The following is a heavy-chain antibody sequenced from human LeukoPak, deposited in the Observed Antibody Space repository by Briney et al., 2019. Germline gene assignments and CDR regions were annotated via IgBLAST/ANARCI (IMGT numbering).Heavy chain of an antibody. Sequence: GGSLRLSCAASGFTFISYEMNWVRQAPGKGLEWVSYISSSGSTIYYADSVKGRFTISRDNAKNSLYLQMNSLRAEDTAVYYCARDDIVVVVAARDYYYGMDVWGQGTTVTVSS. CDR2: ISSSGSTI. D-gene: IGHD2-15*01. J-gene: IGHJ6*02. CDR1: GFTFISYE. V-gene: IGHV3-48*03. CDR3: ARDDIVVVVAARDYYYGMDV.